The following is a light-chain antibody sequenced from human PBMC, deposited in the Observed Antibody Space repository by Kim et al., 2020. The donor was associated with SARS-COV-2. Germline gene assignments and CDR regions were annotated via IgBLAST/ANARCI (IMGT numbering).Light chain of an antibody. CDR3: QQYGSSPAT. CDR2: SAS. J-gene: IGKJ1*01. CDR1: QSVTNND. V-gene: IGKV3-20*01. Sequence: ENVLTQSPGTLSLSPGERATLSCRASQSVTNNDLAWYQQKPGQTPRLLNYSASNRPGGIPDRFTGSGSGTDFTLTITRLGPGDFAVYYWQQYGSSPATFGQGTKVEIK.